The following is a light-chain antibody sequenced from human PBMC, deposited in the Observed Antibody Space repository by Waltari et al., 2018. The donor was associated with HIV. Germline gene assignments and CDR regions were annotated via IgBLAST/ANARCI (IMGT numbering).Light chain of an antibody. CDR1: SSNLGTNY. CDR2: ENN. Sequence: QSVLTQPPSVSAAPGQKVTISCSGTSSNLGTNYVSWYQQLPGTAPKLLIHENNKRPSGIPDRFSGSKSGTSATLGITGLQTGDEADYYCGTWDSSLSAGVFGGGTKVTV. CDR3: GTWDSSLSAGV. J-gene: IGLJ3*02. V-gene: IGLV1-51*02.